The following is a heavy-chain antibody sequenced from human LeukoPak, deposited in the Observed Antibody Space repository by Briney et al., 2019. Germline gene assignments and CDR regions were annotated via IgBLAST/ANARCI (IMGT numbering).Heavy chain of an antibody. Sequence: GGSLRLSCAASGFTFSSYGMSWVRQAPGKGLEWVSAISGSGGSTYYADSMKGRFTISRDNAKNSLYLQMNSLRAEDTAVYYCARSPAGANYYLDVWGKGTTVTISS. CDR3: ARSPAGANYYLDV. V-gene: IGHV3-23*01. D-gene: IGHD1-14*01. J-gene: IGHJ6*03. CDR1: GFTFSSYG. CDR2: ISGSGGST.